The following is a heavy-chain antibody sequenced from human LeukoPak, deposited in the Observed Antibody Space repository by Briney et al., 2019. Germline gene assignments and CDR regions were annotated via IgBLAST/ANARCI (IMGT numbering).Heavy chain of an antibody. CDR1: GGSISSSNW. CDR3: ARLASYYDSSEDY. V-gene: IGHV4-4*02. J-gene: IGHJ4*02. Sequence: SETLSLTCAVSGGSISSSNWWSWVRQPPGKGLEWIGEIYHSGSTNYNPSLKSRVTISVDKSKNQFSLKLSSVTAADTAVYYCARLASYYDSSEDYWGQGTLVTVSS. CDR2: IYHSGST. D-gene: IGHD3-22*01.